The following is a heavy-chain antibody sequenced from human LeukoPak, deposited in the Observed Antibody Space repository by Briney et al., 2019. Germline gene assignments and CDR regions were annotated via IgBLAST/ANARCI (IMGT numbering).Heavy chain of an antibody. V-gene: IGHV1-2*02. CDR3: ARAGRIAVAVGGTASV. CDR2: INPNSGGT. Sequence: ASVKVSCKISGYTFTSYGISWVRQAPGQGLEWMGWINPNSGGTNYAQKFQGRVTMTRDTSISTAYMELSRLRSDDTAVYYCARAGRIAVAVGGTASVWGQGTLVTVSS. J-gene: IGHJ4*02. D-gene: IGHD6-19*01. CDR1: GYTFTSYG.